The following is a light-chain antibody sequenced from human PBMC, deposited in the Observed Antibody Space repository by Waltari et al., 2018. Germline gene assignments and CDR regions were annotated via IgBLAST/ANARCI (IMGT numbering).Light chain of an antibody. Sequence: EIVVTQSPATLSVSPGDRAILTCRTSHTLNNNLAWFQQKPGQSPRLPIYGASARASGVPARFSGSGSGTEFTLTITSLQSEDFAVYYCQQSHALPPWTFGQGTRV. J-gene: IGKJ1*01. CDR3: QQSHALPPWT. CDR1: HTLNNN. CDR2: GAS. V-gene: IGKV3-15*01.